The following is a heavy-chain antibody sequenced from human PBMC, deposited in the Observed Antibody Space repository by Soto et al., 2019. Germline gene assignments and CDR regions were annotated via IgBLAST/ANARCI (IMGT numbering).Heavy chain of an antibody. CDR3: ARGLAAAGNGAFEI. V-gene: IGHV1-18*01. CDR2: ISAYNGNT. J-gene: IGHJ3*02. D-gene: IGHD6-13*01. CDR1: GYTFINYG. Sequence: ASVKVSCKASGYTFINYGINWVRQAPGQGLEWMGWISAYNGNTNYAPKLQGRVTMTTDTSTSTAYMEVRSLRSDDTAVYYCARGLAAAGNGAFEICGQGTMVPVSS.